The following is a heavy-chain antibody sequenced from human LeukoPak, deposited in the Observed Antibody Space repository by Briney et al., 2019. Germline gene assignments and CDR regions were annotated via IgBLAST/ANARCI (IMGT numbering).Heavy chain of an antibody. CDR3: ARVDTAMVIDY. CDR2: IIPILGIA. V-gene: IGHV1-69*04. J-gene: IGHJ4*02. D-gene: IGHD5-18*01. Sequence: GASVKVSCKASGGTFSSYAISWVRQAPGQGLEWMGRIIPILGIANYAQKFQGRVTITADKSTSTAYMELSSLRSEDTAAYYCARVDTAMVIDYWGQGTLVTVSS. CDR1: GGTFSSYA.